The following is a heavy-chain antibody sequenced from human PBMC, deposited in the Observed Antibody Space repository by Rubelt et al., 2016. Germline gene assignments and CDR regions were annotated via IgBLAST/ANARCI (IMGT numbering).Heavy chain of an antibody. J-gene: IGHJ5*02. V-gene: IGHV1-3*01. CDR3: ARVIWGSGWSNNWFDP. CDR1: GYTFTSYA. Sequence: QVQLVQSGAEVKKPGASVKVSCKASGYTFTSYAMHWVRQAPGQTLEWMGWINAGNGNTKYSQKFPGRATITRDNSAGTAYMDLRSLRSEDTAVYYCARVIWGSGWSNNWFDPWGQGTLVTVSS. D-gene: IGHD6-19*01. CDR2: INAGNGNT.